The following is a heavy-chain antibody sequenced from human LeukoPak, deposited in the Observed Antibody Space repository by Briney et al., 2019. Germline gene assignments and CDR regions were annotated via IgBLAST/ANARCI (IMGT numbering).Heavy chain of an antibody. CDR1: GFTFNSYA. J-gene: IGHJ4*02. CDR2: ISGSGDST. Sequence: HPGGSLRLSCAASGFTFNSYAMSWVRQAPTKGLEWVSGISGSGDSTYYADSVKGRFTISRDNSKNTLYLQMNSLRAEDTAVYYCAKRDNTGWYAIDYWGQGTLVTVSS. CDR3: AKRDNTGWYAIDY. D-gene: IGHD6-19*01. V-gene: IGHV3-23*01.